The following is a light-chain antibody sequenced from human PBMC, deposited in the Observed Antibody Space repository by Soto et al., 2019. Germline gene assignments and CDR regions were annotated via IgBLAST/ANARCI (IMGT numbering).Light chain of an antibody. CDR1: QSVSSSY. V-gene: IGKV3-20*01. CDR3: QQYNNWPPIT. CDR2: DAS. Sequence: EIVLTQSPGTLSLSAGERATLSVMAIQSVSSSYLAWYQQKPGQAPRLLIYDASSRATGIPDRFSGSGSGTDFTLTISSLQSEDFAVYYCQQYNNWPPITFGQGTRLEI. J-gene: IGKJ5*01.